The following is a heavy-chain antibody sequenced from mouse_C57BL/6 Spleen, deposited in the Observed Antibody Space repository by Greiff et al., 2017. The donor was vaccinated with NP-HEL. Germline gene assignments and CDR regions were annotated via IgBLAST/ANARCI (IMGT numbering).Heavy chain of an antibody. V-gene: IGHV14-4*01. J-gene: IGHJ3*01. D-gene: IGHD2-3*01. CDR2: IDPENGDT. CDR1: GFNIKDDY. CDR3: TTGGLLQGFAY. Sequence: VQLQQSGAELVRPGASVKLSCTASGFNIKDDYMHWVKQRPEQGLEWIGWIDPENGDTEYASKFQGKATITADTSSNTAYLQLSSLTSEDTAVYYCTTGGLLQGFAYWGQGTLVTVSA.